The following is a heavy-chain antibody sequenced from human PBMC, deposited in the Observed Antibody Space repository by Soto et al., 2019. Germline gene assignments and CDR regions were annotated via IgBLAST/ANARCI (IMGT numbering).Heavy chain of an antibody. V-gene: IGHV3-30-3*01. D-gene: IGHD6-13*01. Sequence: QVQLVESGGGVVQPGRSLRLSCAASGFTFSSYAMHWVRQAPDKGLEWVAVISYDGSNKYYADSVKGRFTISRDNSKNTLYLQMNSLRAEDTAVYYCARDPGSWYSSSWSNYYYYGMDVWGQGTTVTVSS. CDR3: ARDPGSWYSSSWSNYYYYGMDV. CDR1: GFTFSSYA. J-gene: IGHJ6*02. CDR2: ISYDGSNK.